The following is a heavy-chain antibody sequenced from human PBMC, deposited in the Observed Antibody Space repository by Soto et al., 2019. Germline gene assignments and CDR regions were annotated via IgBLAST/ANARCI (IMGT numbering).Heavy chain of an antibody. CDR3: ARDFKAPKDAWAFDY. CDR1: GASISSNDW. V-gene: IGHV4-4*02. J-gene: IGHJ4*02. D-gene: IGHD3-16*01. Sequence: QVPLQESGPGLVMPSGTLSLTCAVSGASISSNDWWNWVRQPPGKGLEWIGEIYHGGTTIYTPSLSSRVSISIYASKYHCSLNLTALTAADTAWYYFARDFKAPKDAWAFDYWGQGILVTVSS. CDR2: IYHGGTT.